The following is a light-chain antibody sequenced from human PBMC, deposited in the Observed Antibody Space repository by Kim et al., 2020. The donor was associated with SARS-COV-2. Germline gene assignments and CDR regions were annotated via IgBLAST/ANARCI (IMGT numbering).Light chain of an antibody. CDR2: TAS. V-gene: IGKV1-39*01. Sequence: ASVGDRVTITCRASQSISSYLTWYQQKPGKPPKLLIYTASSLQSGVPSRFSGSGSGTDFTLTISSLQPEDFATYYCQQSYSTPRTFGQGTKVDIK. CDR1: QSISSY. CDR3: QQSYSTPRT. J-gene: IGKJ1*01.